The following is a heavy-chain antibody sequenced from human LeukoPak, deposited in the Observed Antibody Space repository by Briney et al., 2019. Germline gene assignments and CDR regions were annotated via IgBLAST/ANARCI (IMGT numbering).Heavy chain of an antibody. CDR3: ARDNIAVAGPFYYYGMDV. Sequence: GGSLRLSCAASGFTFSSYEMNWVRQAPGKGLEWVSYISSSISVIYYADSVKGRFTISRDNAKNSLYLQMNSLRDEDTAVYYCARDNIAVAGPFYYYGMDVWGQGTTVTV. CDR1: GFTFSSYE. D-gene: IGHD6-19*01. CDR2: ISSSISVI. J-gene: IGHJ6*02. V-gene: IGHV3-48*03.